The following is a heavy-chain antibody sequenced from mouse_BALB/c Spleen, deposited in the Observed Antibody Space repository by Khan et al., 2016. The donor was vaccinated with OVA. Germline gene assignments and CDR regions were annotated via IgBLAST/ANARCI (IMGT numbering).Heavy chain of an antibody. D-gene: IGHD4-1*01. CDR2: IDPANGNT. V-gene: IGHV14-3*02. CDR3: ARDYWDVFAY. CDR1: GFNMKDTY. J-gene: IGHJ3*01. Sequence: DVKLQESGADLVKPGAAVRLSCTASGFNMKDTYMHWVKQRPEQGLEWIGRIDPANGNTKYDPKFQGKATITADTSSNTAYLQLSSLTSEDTAVYYCARDYWDVFAYWGQGTLVTVSA.